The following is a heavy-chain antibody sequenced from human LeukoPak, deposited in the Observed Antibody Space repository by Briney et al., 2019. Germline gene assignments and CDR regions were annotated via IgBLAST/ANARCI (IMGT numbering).Heavy chain of an antibody. CDR2: IYYTGST. V-gene: IGHV4-39*02. CDR1: GGSISSSSYY. J-gene: IGHJ4*02. CDR3: ARDRQQLVPDY. Sequence: SETLSLTCTVSGGSISSSSYYWGWIRQPPGKGLEWIGSIYYTGSTYSNPSLKSRVTISVDTSKNQFSLRLSSVTAADTAVYYCARDRQQLVPDYWGQGTLVTVSS. D-gene: IGHD6-13*01.